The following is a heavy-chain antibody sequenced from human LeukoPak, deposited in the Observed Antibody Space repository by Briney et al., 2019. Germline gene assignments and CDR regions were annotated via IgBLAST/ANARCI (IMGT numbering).Heavy chain of an antibody. CDR3: ARDDYGGNFYYYGMDV. J-gene: IGHJ6*02. Sequence: GGSLRLSCAASGFTFSSYGMHWVRQAPGKGLEWAAVIWYDGSNKYYADSVKGRFTNSRDNSKNTLYLQMNSLRAEDTAVYYCARDDYGGNFYYYGMDVWGQGTTVTVSS. CDR2: IWYDGSNK. V-gene: IGHV3-33*01. CDR1: GFTFSSYG. D-gene: IGHD4-23*01.